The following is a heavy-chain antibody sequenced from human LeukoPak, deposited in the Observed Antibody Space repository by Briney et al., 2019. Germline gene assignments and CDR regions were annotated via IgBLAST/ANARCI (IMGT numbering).Heavy chain of an antibody. D-gene: IGHD3-22*01. CDR1: GGSFSGYY. J-gene: IGHJ6*02. CDR3: ARGFSSGYYYYYYGMDV. CDR2: INHSGST. V-gene: IGHV4-34*01. Sequence: PSETLSLTCAVYGGSFSGYYWSWIRQPPGKGLEWIGEINHSGSTNYNPSLKSRVTISVDTSKNQFSLKLSSVTAEDTAVYYCARGFSSGYYYYYYGMDVWGQGTTVTVSS.